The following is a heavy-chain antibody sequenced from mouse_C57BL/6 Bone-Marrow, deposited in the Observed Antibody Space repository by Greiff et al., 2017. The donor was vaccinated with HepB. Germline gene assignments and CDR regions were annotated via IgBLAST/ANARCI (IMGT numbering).Heavy chain of an antibody. J-gene: IGHJ2*01. Sequence: VQLKQSGAELVRPGASVKLSCTASGFNIKDDYMHWVKQRPEQGLEWIGWIDPENGDPEYASKFQGKATISADTSSNTAYLQLSSLTSEDTAFYDCTTYYYGFDYWGQGTTLTVSS. CDR2: IDPENGDP. D-gene: IGHD1-1*01. V-gene: IGHV14-4*01. CDR1: GFNIKDDY. CDR3: TTYYYGFDY.